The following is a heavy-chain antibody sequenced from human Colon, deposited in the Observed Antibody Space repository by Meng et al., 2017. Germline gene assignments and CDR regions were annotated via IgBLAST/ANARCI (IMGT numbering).Heavy chain of an antibody. Sequence: EVQLVWSGVGLVQPWVSLRLSVEASGFTVSSKYMSWVRQAPGKGLGWVSVIYSDGTKNYADSVKGRFTISRDSFKNTVYLQMKSLRTEDTAVYYCVRDDGSAPYDYWGQGTLVTVSS. CDR3: VRDDGSAPYDY. V-gene: IGHV3-66*02. CDR1: GFTVSSKY. D-gene: IGHD3-10*01. CDR2: IYSDGTK. J-gene: IGHJ4*02.